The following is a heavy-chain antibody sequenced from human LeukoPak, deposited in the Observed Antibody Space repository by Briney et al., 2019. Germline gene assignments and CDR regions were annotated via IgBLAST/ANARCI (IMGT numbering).Heavy chain of an antibody. D-gene: IGHD3-16*02. V-gene: IGHV5-51*01. CDR3: ARQAYVWGSYRYYFDY. Sequence: GESLKISCKGSGYSFNTYWIGWVRQMPGKGVEWMGIIYPGDSDTRYSPSFQGQVTISADKSISTAYLQWSSLKASDTAMYYCARQAYVWGSYRYYFDYWGQGTLVTVSS. CDR2: IYPGDSDT. CDR1: GYSFNTYW. J-gene: IGHJ4*02.